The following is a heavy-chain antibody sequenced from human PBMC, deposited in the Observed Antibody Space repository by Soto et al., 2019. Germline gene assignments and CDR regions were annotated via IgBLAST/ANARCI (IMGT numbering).Heavy chain of an antibody. V-gene: IGHV3-30*18. D-gene: IGHD1-1*01. J-gene: IGHJ4*02. CDR2: ISSDGNNK. Sequence: SLRLSCAASGFTFKTYGMHWVRQAPGKGLEWVALISSDGNNKYHADSVKGRFTISRDNSKNTLYLQMDSLRTEDTAVYYCAKVIGFGYNWHRIGIAYWGQGTLVTVCS. CDR3: AKVIGFGYNWHRIGIAY. CDR1: GFTFKTYG.